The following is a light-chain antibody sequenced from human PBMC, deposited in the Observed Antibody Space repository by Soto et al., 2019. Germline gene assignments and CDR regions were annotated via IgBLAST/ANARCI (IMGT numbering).Light chain of an antibody. CDR3: MQGRHWPYT. CDR1: QSLIHSDGNTF. J-gene: IGKJ3*01. CDR2: HVS. V-gene: IGKV2-30*02. Sequence: DVVVTQSPLSLSVTLGQPASISCRSSQSLIHSDGNTFLHWFQQRPGQSPRRLIYHVSTRDSGGPDRVSGSGSGTDFTLEISRVEAEDVGIYYCMQGRHWPYTFGPGTTVDIK.